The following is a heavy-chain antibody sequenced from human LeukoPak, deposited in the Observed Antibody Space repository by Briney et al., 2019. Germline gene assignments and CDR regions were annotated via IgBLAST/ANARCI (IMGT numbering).Heavy chain of an antibody. CDR2: IRYDGSNK. J-gene: IGHJ4*02. V-gene: IGHV3-30*02. CDR3: ALLRLGELSLRGFDY. D-gene: IGHD3-16*02. CDR1: GFTFSSYG. Sequence: PGGSLRLSCAASGFTFSSYGMHWVRQAPGKGLEWVAFIRYDGSNKYYADSVKGRFTISRDNSKNTLYLQMNSLRAEDTAVYHCALLRLGELSLRGFDYWGQGTLVTVSS.